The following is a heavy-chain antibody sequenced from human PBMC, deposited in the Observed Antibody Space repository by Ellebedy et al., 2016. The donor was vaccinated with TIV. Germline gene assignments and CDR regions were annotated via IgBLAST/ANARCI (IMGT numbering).Heavy chain of an antibody. CDR2: ISGSGGTT. Sequence: GESLKISCAASGFTFSSYAMRWVRQAPGKRPEWVSAISGSGGTTYYADSVMGWFTISSDNSKNTLYLQMNSMRAEDMAVSYCASVKKDGSGSYYDAFDIWGQGTMVTVSS. D-gene: IGHD3-10*01. V-gene: IGHV3-23*01. J-gene: IGHJ3*02. CDR1: GFTFSSYA. CDR3: ASVKKDGSGSYYDAFDI.